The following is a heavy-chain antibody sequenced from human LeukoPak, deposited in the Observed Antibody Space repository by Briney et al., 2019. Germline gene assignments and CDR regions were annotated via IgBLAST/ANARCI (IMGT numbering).Heavy chain of an antibody. CDR2: IYSGGST. Sequence: GGSLRLSCAASGFTVSSNYMSWVRQAPGKGLEWVSVIYSGGSTYYADSVKGRFTISRDNSKNTLYLQMNSLRAEDTAVYYCAKEGEATVTTRYFDYWGQGTLVTVSS. V-gene: IGHV3-53*01. D-gene: IGHD4-17*01. J-gene: IGHJ4*02. CDR1: GFTVSSNY. CDR3: AKEGEATVTTRYFDY.